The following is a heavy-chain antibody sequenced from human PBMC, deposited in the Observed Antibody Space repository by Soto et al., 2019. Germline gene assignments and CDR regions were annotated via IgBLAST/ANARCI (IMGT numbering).Heavy chain of an antibody. CDR1: GGSFSGYY. D-gene: IGHD6-13*01. J-gene: IGHJ4*02. Sequence: TSETLSLTCAVYGGSFSGYYWSWIRQPPGKGLEWIGEINHSGSTNYNPSLKSRVTISVDTSKNQFSLKLSSVTAADTAVYYCARGSPIRREQQLGLNFGYWGQGTLVTVSS. CDR2: INHSGST. CDR3: ARGSPIRREQQLGLNFGY. V-gene: IGHV4-34*01.